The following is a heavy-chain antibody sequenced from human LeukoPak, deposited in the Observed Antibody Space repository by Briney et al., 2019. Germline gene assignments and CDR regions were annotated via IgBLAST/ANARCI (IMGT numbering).Heavy chain of an antibody. CDR2: IYYSGST. J-gene: IGHJ5*02. V-gene: IGHV4-59*01. D-gene: IGHD2-15*01. CDR1: GGSISSYY. Sequence: AETLSLTCTVSGGSISSYYWSWIRQPPGKGLEWIGYIYYSGSTNYNPSLKSRVNISVHTSKNQLSLKLSSVTAADTAVYYCARVRGYCSGGSCINNWFDPWGQGTLVTVSS. CDR3: ARVRGYCSGGSCINNWFDP.